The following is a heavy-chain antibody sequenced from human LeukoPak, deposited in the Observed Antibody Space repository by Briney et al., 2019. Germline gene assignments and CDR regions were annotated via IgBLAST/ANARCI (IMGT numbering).Heavy chain of an antibody. V-gene: IGHV5-51*01. Sequence: GESLKISCKGSGYSFTSYWIGWVRQMPGKGLEWMGIIYPGDSDTRYSPSFQGQVTISADKSIRTAYLQWSSLKASDTAMYYCARRFYDFWSGEGWFDPWGQGTLVTVSS. CDR1: GYSFTSYW. CDR3: ARRFYDFWSGEGWFDP. J-gene: IGHJ5*02. D-gene: IGHD3-3*01. CDR2: IYPGDSDT.